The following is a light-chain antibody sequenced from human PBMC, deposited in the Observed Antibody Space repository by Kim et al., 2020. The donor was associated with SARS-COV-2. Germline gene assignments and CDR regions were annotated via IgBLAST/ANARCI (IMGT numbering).Light chain of an antibody. CDR2: GAS. CDR1: HYISSNY. CDR3: QQYGSSPPYT. V-gene: IGKV3-20*01. Sequence: SPGESTTLSCRASHYISSNYLTWYQQKPGQAPRLLIYGASTRATGIPDRFSGSGSGADFTLTISRLEPEDFAVYYCQQYGSSPPYTFGQGTKLEI. J-gene: IGKJ2*01.